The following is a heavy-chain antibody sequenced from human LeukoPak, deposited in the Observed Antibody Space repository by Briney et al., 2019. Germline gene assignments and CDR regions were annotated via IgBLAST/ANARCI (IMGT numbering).Heavy chain of an antibody. J-gene: IGHJ6*02. Sequence: SETLSLTCSVSGVSISNYFWSWIRQPPGKGLEYIGHITYSGNSYYNPSLETRVTISVDTSKNQFSLKLSSVTAADTALYYCARETKRFTMVRGVRRYYYGMDVWGQGTTVIVSS. D-gene: IGHD3-10*01. CDR2: ITYSGNS. V-gene: IGHV4-59*01. CDR3: ARETKRFTMVRGVRRYYYGMDV. CDR1: GVSISNYF.